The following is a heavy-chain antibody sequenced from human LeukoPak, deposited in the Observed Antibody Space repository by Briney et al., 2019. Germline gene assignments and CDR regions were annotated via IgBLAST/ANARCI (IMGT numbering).Heavy chain of an antibody. V-gene: IGHV4-34*01. CDR1: GGSFSGYY. CDR3: ALREFYYFDY. J-gene: IGHJ4*02. D-gene: IGHD3-16*01. Sequence: KPSETLSLTCAVYGGSFSGYYWSWIRQPPGKGLEWIGEINHSGSTNYNPSLKSRVTISVDTSKNQFSLKLSSVTAADTAVYYCALREFYYFDYWGQGTLVTVSS. CDR2: INHSGST.